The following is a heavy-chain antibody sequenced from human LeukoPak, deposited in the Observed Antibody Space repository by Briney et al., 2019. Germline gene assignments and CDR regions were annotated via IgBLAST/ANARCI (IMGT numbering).Heavy chain of an antibody. CDR1: GFSFSSSA. D-gene: IGHD3-22*01. V-gene: IGHV3-23*01. Sequence: GGSLRLSCAASGFSFSSSAMSWVRQAPGKGLEWVSAISGSGGNTYYAGSVKGRFTIFGDNSKNMLYLQMNNLRAEDTALYYCASQKANFYDSSGDVWGQGTTVTVSS. CDR2: ISGSGGNT. CDR3: ASQKANFYDSSGDV. J-gene: IGHJ6*02.